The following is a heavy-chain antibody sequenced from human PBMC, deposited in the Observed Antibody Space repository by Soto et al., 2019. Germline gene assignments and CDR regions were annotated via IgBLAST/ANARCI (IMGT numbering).Heavy chain of an antibody. Sequence: GGSLRLSFAASGFTFSHYAMSWVRQTPGKGLEWVSVISDTGGTTDYADSVKGRFTISRDKSKNTLYLQMNNLRAEDTAVYYCAKSPGGWFFDDWGQGTVVTVSS. V-gene: IGHV3-23*01. J-gene: IGHJ4*02. CDR3: AKSPGGWFFDD. D-gene: IGHD6-19*01. CDR2: ISDTGGTT. CDR1: GFTFSHYA.